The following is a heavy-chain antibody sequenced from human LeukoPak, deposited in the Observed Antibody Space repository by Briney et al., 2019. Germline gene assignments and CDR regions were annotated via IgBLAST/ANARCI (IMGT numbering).Heavy chain of an antibody. Sequence: SETLSLTCAVYGGSFSGYYSSWIRQPPGKGLEWIGEINHSGSTNYNPSLKSRVTISVDTSKNQFSLKLSSVTAADTAVYYCASLRGRIAAAGSFDYWGQGTLVTVSS. CDR2: INHSGST. CDR3: ASLRGRIAAAGSFDY. J-gene: IGHJ4*02. CDR1: GGSFSGYY. V-gene: IGHV4-34*01. D-gene: IGHD6-13*01.